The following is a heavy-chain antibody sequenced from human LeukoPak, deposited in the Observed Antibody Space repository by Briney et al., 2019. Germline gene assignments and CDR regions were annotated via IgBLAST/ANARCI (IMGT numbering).Heavy chain of an antibody. CDR2: IGSSITYT. CDR1: GFAFTNYP. V-gene: IGHV3-21*01. J-gene: IGHJ4*02. Sequence: PGGSLRLSCVASGFAFTNYPMNWVRQAPGKGLEWVSSIGSSITYTYYADSVKGRFTISRDNAKNSLYLQMNSLRAEDTAVYYCAIEPRGGSDYWGQGTLVTVSS. CDR3: AIEPRGGSDY. D-gene: IGHD2-15*01.